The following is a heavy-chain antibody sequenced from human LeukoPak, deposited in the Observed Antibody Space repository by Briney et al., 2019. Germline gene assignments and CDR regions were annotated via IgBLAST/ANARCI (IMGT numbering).Heavy chain of an antibody. CDR1: GGSISRYY. CDR3: AREAGSGSSLDAFDI. CDR2: IYYSGST. V-gene: IGHV4-59*01. D-gene: IGHD3-10*01. Sequence: AETLSLMCTVWGGSISRYYGMWLRQPRGEGGEGIGYIYYSGSTNYNPSLKSRVTISVDTSKNQFSLKLSSVTAADTAVYYCAREAGSGSSLDAFDIWGQGTMVTVSS. J-gene: IGHJ3*02.